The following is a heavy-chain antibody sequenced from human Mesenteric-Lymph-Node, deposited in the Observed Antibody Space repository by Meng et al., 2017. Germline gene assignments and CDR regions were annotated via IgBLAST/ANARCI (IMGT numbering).Heavy chain of an antibody. CDR1: GGSISSSSYY. D-gene: IGHD3-10*01. CDR3: ATFSSSGSGSYWSFDP. J-gene: IGHJ5*02. CDR2: IYYSGST. Sequence: SETLSLTCTVSGGSISSSSYYWGWIRQPPGKGLEWIGSIYYSGSTYYNPSLKSRVTISVDTSKNQFSLKLTSVTAADTAVYYCATFSSSGSGSYWSFDPWGQGTLVTVSS. V-gene: IGHV4-39*07.